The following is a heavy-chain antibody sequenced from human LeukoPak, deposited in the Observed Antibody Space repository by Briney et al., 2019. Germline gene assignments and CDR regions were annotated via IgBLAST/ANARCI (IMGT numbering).Heavy chain of an antibody. J-gene: IGHJ4*02. V-gene: IGHV3-23*01. Sequence: GGSLRLSWAASGSTFSSNAMSWVSQPPGRGLEWVSAISGSGRDTYYADSVKGRFAISRDTSKNTLSLQMHSLRVEDTAVYYCAKVVNSGDYYYFDYWGQGTLVTVSS. CDR3: AKVVNSGDYYYFDY. CDR1: GSTFSSNA. D-gene: IGHD3-22*01. CDR2: ISGSGRDT.